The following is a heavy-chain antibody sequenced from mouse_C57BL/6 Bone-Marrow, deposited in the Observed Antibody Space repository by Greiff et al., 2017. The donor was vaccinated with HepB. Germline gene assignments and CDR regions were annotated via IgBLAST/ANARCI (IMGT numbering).Heavy chain of an antibody. CDR3: ARPHYGSSYHGYFEV. CDR2: IRNKANGYTT. Sequence: EVQLVESGGGLVQPGGSLSLSCAASGFTFTDYYISWVRPPPGKALEWLGFIRNKANGYTTEYSASVEGRFTISRDNSQSILYLQMNALRADDSATYDCARPHYGSSYHGYFEVWGTGTTVTVSS. J-gene: IGHJ1*03. D-gene: IGHD1-1*01. CDR1: GFTFTDYY. V-gene: IGHV7-3*01.